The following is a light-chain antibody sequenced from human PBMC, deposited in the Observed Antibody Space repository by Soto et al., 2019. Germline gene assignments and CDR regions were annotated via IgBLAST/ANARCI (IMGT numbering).Light chain of an antibody. CDR2: DVS. J-gene: IGLJ1*01. Sequence: QSALTQPASVSGSPGQSITISCTGTSSDVGGYNYVSWYQQHPGKAPKLMIYDVSNRPSGVSNRFSGSRSGNTASLTISGXXXXXXXXYXCSSYTSSSTLVFGTGTKV. CDR3: SSYTSSSTLV. V-gene: IGLV2-14*01. CDR1: SSDVGGYNY.